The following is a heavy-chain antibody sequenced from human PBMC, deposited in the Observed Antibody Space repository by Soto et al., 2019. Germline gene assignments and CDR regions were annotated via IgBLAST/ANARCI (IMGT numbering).Heavy chain of an antibody. D-gene: IGHD3-3*01. CDR3: ASHYDFWSGYANGFDP. CDR2: VIPILGTA. V-gene: IGHV1-69*13. J-gene: IGHJ5*02. Sequence: SVKVSCKASGGTFSSYAISWVRQAPGQGLEWMGGVIPILGTANQAQDSQGRVTITGDESRSTAYMELSSLRSEDTAVYYCASHYDFWSGYANGFDPWGQGTLVTVSS. CDR1: GGTFSSYA.